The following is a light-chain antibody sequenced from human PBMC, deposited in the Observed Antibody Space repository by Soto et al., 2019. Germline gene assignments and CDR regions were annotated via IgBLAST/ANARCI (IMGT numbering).Light chain of an antibody. CDR3: SSYTSSSTYV. CDR2: EVS. CDR1: SSDVGGYNY. V-gene: IGLV2-14*01. J-gene: IGLJ1*01. Sequence: HSALTXPASVSGSPGQSITISCTGTSSDVGGYNYVSWYQQHPGKAPKLMIYEVSNRPSGVSNRFSGSKSGNTASLTISGLQAEDEADYYCSSYTSSSTYVFGTGTKVTVL.